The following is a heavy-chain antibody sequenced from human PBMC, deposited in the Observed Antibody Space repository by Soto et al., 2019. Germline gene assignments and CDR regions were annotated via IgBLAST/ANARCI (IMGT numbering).Heavy chain of an antibody. CDR1: GGSISSGDYY. J-gene: IGHJ4*02. V-gene: IGHV4-30-4*01. CDR3: ARDYSNYGSFDY. D-gene: IGHD4-4*01. CDR2: IYYSGST. Sequence: SETLSLTCTVSGGSISSGDYYWSWIRQPPGKGLEWIGYIYYSGSTYYNPSLKSRVTISVDTSKNQFSLKLSSVTAADTAVYYCARDYSNYGSFDYWGQGTLVTVSS.